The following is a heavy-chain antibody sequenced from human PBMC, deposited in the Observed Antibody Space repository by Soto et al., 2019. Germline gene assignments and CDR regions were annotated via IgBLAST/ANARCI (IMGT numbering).Heavy chain of an antibody. Sequence: EIQVVESGGGLVQPGGPLRLSCAASGSIFSAVWMSWLRQAPGKGLEWGPHINQHGGRTLYVDSVKGRFTISRDNAKSSLYLQMNSLRVDDTAVYYCVSWDDIVVSNDWGQGSLVTVSS. D-gene: IGHD5-12*01. V-gene: IGHV3-7*01. CDR3: VSWDDIVVSND. J-gene: IGHJ4*02. CDR2: INQHGGRT. CDR1: GSIFSAVW.